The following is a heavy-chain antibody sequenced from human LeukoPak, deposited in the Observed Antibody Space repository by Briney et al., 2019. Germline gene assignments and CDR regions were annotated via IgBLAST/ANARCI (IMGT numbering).Heavy chain of an antibody. CDR2: ISGDGGRT. Sequence: GGSLRLSCTGSGFTLSNYAMSWVRQTPGKALEWASAISGDGGRTYYADSVKGRFTISRDNSNNTLYLHMNNLRAEDTAVYYCARSELDLSNTPYYFDYWGQGTLVTVSS. D-gene: IGHD6-6*01. CDR1: GFTLSNYA. V-gene: IGHV3-23*01. J-gene: IGHJ4*02. CDR3: ARSELDLSNTPYYFDY.